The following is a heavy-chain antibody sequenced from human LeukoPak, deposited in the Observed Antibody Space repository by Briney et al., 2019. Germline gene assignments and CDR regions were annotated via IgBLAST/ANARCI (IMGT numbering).Heavy chain of an antibody. CDR1: GGSISNYY. Sequence: SETLSLTCTISGGSISNYYWSWIRQPPGKGLEWIGYIYYSGSTTYNPSLKSRVTISVDTSKNHLSLKLSSVTAADTAVYYCARRDYAPGSLGVWGQGTLVTVSS. D-gene: IGHD3-10*01. CDR2: IYYSGST. CDR3: ARRDYAPGSLGV. V-gene: IGHV4-59*08. J-gene: IGHJ4*02.